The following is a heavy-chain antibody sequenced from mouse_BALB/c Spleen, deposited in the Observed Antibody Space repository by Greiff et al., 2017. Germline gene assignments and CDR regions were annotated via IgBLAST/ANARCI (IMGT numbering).Heavy chain of an antibody. Sequence: EVQLVESGAELVKPGASVKLSCTASGFNIKDTYMHWVKQRPEQGLEWIGRIDPANGNTKYDPKFQGKATITADTSSNTAYLQLSSLTSEDTAVYYCARTYYGYDGFDYWGQGTTLTVSS. V-gene: IGHV14-3*02. J-gene: IGHJ2*01. D-gene: IGHD2-9*01. CDR3: ARTYYGYDGFDY. CDR2: IDPANGNT. CDR1: GFNIKDTY.